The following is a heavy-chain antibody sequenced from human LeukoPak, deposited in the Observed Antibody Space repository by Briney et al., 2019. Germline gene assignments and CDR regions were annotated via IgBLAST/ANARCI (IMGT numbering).Heavy chain of an antibody. CDR2: IIPIFGTA. D-gene: IGHD4-17*01. V-gene: IGHV1-69*05. J-gene: IGHJ3*02. CDR3: ARSTWTTAAAFDI. CDR1: GGTFSSYA. Sequence: SVKVSCKASGGTFSSYAISWVRQAPGQGLEWMGGIIPIFGTANYAQKFQGRVPITTDESTSTAYMELSSLRSEDTAVYYCARSTWTTAAAFDIWGQGTMVTVSS.